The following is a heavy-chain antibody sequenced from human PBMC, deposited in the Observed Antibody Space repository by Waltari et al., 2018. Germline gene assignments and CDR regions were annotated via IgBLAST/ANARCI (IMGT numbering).Heavy chain of an antibody. V-gene: IGHV4-61*02. D-gene: IGHD3-22*01. CDR2: VYSAGNT. CDR1: GVSIRSGGYF. CDR3: ASFREYYDSSGNYFGAFDT. Sequence: QVQLQESGPGLVKPSQTLSPTCDVSGVSIRSGGYFWSWVRQPAGKGLEWIGRVYSAGNTDYNPSLKSRATVSVDTSKNQFFLRLTFMAAADAAVYYCASFREYYDSSGNYFGAFDTWGQGTKVTVSS. J-gene: IGHJ3*02.